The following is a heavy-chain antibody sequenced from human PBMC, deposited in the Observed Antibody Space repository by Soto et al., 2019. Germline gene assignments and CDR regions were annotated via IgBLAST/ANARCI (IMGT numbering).Heavy chain of an antibody. V-gene: IGHV2-5*01. J-gene: IGHJ4*02. CDR1: GFSLSTTAVA. Sequence: QITLKESGPALLKPTQTLTLTRTFSGFSLSTTAVAVGWIRQPPGKALEWLALIYWTDREAYNPSLRGRLSVSKDAAKSQVVLTMTNMNPVDTGTYCCAHSDSPPLVSDSWGPGTLVTVSS. D-gene: IGHD3-3*01. CDR3: AHSDSPPLVSDS. CDR2: IYWTDRE.